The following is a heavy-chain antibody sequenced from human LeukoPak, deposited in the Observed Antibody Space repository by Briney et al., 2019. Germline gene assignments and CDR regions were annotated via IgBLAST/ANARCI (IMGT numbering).Heavy chain of an antibody. J-gene: IGHJ6*03. Sequence: PSETLSLTCAVYGGSFSGYYWSWIRQPPGKGLEWIGEINHSGSTNYNPSLKSRVTISVDTSKNQFSLKLSSVTAADTAVYYCARNVPGPKRGYCSGGSCYSSYYYYYMDVWGKGTTVTVSS. V-gene: IGHV4-34*01. CDR1: GGSFSGYY. CDR3: ARNVPGPKRGYCSGGSCYSSYYYYYMDV. CDR2: INHSGST. D-gene: IGHD2-15*01.